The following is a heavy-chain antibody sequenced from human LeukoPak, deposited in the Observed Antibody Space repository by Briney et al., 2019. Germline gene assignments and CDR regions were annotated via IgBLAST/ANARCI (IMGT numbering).Heavy chain of an antibody. CDR1: GGSFSGYY. V-gene: IGHV4-34*01. Sequence: PSETLSLTCAVYGGSFSGYYWSWIRQPPGKGLEWIGEINHSGSTNYNPSLKSRVTISVDTSKNQFSLKLSSVTAADTAVYYCARDHYYDSSGYWGYYYYYYGMDVWGQGTTVTVSS. D-gene: IGHD3-22*01. J-gene: IGHJ6*02. CDR3: ARDHYYDSSGYWGYYYYYYGMDV. CDR2: INHSGST.